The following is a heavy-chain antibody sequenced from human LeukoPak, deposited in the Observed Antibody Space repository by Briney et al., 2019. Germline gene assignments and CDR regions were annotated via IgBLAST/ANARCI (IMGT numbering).Heavy chain of an antibody. Sequence: PGGSLRLSCAASGFTFSSYGMHWVRQAPGKGLEWVAVIWYDGSNKYYADSVKGRFTISRDNSKNTLYLQMNSLRAEDTAVYYCAKDGGGGDYFDYWGQGTLVTVSP. CDR3: AKDGGGGDYFDY. CDR1: GFTFSSYG. V-gene: IGHV3-33*06. J-gene: IGHJ4*02. D-gene: IGHD3-16*01. CDR2: IWYDGSNK.